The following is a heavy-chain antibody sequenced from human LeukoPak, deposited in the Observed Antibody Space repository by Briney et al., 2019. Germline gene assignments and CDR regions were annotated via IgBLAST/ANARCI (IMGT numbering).Heavy chain of an antibody. J-gene: IGHJ4*02. Sequence: SETLSLTCTVSGGSISSYYWSWIRQPPGKGLEWIGEINHSGSTNYNPSLKSRVTISVDTSKNQFSLKLSSVTAADTAVYYCARGEVELEEQWLVLVAVAFDYWGQGTLVTVSS. D-gene: IGHD6-19*01. CDR1: GGSISSYY. V-gene: IGHV4-34*01. CDR3: ARGEVELEEQWLVLVAVAFDY. CDR2: INHSGST.